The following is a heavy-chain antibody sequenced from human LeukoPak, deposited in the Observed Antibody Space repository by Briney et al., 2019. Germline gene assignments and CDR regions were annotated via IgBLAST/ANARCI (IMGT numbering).Heavy chain of an antibody. CDR1: GGSISSSNYY. Sequence: SETLSLTCTVSGGSISSSNYYWGWIRQPPGKGLEWIGSIYYSGSTYYNPSLKSRVTISVDTSKNQFSLKLSSVTAADAAVYYCARHSSSTSPGRYWGQGTLVTVSS. CDR3: ARHSSSTSPGRY. J-gene: IGHJ4*02. D-gene: IGHD2-2*01. V-gene: IGHV4-39*01. CDR2: IYYSGST.